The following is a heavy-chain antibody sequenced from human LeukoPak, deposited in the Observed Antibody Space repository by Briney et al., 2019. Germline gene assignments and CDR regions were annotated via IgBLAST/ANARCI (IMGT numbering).Heavy chain of an antibody. Sequence: SETLSLTCTVSGGSISSSSYYWAWIRQPPGKGLEWIGSIYYSGSTYSNPSLKSRVTISVDTSKNQFSLRLSSVTAADTAVHYCARQTVRAYDYWGQGTLVTVSS. V-gene: IGHV4-39*01. CDR3: ARQTVRAYDY. J-gene: IGHJ4*02. CDR2: IYYSGST. CDR1: GGSISSSSYY. D-gene: IGHD3-10*01.